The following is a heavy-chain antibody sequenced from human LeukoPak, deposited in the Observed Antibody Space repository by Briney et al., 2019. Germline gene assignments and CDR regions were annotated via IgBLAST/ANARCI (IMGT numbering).Heavy chain of an antibody. CDR1: GSTFSSYS. CDR2: ISSSSSTI. J-gene: IGHJ4*02. CDR3: ARPSSYYDFWSGYYTGYFDY. Sequence: GGSLRLSCAASGSTFSSYSMNWVRQAPGKGLEWVSYISSSSSTIYYADSVKGRFTISRDNAKNSLYLQMNSLRAEDTAVYYCARPSSYYDFWSGYYTGYFDYWGQGTLVTVSS. V-gene: IGHV3-48*01. D-gene: IGHD3-3*01.